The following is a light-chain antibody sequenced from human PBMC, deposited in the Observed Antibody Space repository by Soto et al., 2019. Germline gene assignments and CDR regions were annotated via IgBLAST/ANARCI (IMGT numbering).Light chain of an antibody. CDR1: QGIRSD. V-gene: IGKV1-17*01. CDR3: LQHNDYPYA. Sequence: DIQMTQSPSSLSASVGDRVTITCRASQGIRSDLGWYQQKPGKAPKRLIYAASRLQSGVPSRFSAAGSGTEFILTISSLQPEDFATYYCLQHNDYPYAFGPGPKVDIK. CDR2: AAS. J-gene: IGKJ3*01.